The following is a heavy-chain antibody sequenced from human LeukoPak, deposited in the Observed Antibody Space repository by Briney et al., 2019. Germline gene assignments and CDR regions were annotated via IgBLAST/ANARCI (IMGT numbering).Heavy chain of an antibody. CDR1: GYTFIGYN. J-gene: IGHJ4*02. V-gene: IGHV1-2*02. CDR2: INPNFGGT. D-gene: IGHD4/OR15-4a*01. CDR3: FPYGAVRG. Sequence: ASVKVSCKASGYTFIGYNMHWVRQAPGQGLERMGWINPNFGGTDYAQRFQGRVTMTRDTSISTVYMELSRLRSDDTAVYYFFPYGAVRGWGQGTLLTVSS.